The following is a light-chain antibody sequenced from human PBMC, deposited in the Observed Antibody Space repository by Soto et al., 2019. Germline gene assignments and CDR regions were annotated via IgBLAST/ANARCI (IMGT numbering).Light chain of an antibody. V-gene: IGLV1-44*01. CDR3: AVWDDSLNGPI. CDR1: TSNIGANT. Sequence: QPVLTQPPSASGAPGQRVTISCSGGTSNIGANTVTWYRQLPGTAPKLLMFSDAQRPSGVPDRFSGSKSGTSASLAISGLQSDDEADYYCAVWDDSLNGPIIGGGTKVTVL. CDR2: SDA. J-gene: IGLJ2*01.